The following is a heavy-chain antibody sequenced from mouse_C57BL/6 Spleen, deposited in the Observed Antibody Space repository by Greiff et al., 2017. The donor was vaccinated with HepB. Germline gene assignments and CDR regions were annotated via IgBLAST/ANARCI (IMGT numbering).Heavy chain of an antibody. CDR2: IYLGSGST. Sequence: QVQLQQPGAELVKPGASVKMSCKASGYTFTSYWITWVKQRPGQGLEWIGDIYLGSGSTNYNEKFKSKATLTVDTSSSTAYMQLSSLTSEDSAIYYCARGTTVVAKNWYFDVWGTGTTVTVSS. CDR1: GYTFTSYW. D-gene: IGHD1-1*01. J-gene: IGHJ1*03. CDR3: ARGTTVVAKNWYFDV. V-gene: IGHV1-55*01.